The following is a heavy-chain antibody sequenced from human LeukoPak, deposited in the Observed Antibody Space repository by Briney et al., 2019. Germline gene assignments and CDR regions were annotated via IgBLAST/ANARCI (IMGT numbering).Heavy chain of an antibody. J-gene: IGHJ5*02. V-gene: IGHV3-23*01. CDR2: ISRRGGST. CDR1: GFTFSSYA. CDR3: AKVPAATVTLRPYNWFDL. D-gene: IGHD4-11*01. Sequence: PGGSLRLSCAASGFTFSSYAMSWVRQAPGKGLERVSDISRRGGSTYYADSVKGRFTISRDNSKNTLYLQMNSLRAEDTAVYYCAKVPAATVTLRPYNWFDLWGQGTLVTVSS.